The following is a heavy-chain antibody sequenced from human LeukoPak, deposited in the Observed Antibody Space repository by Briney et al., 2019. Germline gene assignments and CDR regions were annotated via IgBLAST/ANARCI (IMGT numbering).Heavy chain of an antibody. CDR1: GFTFSSYA. CDR3: ARYGGNRPLYYYYYGMDV. D-gene: IGHD4-23*01. V-gene: IGHV3-30*04. Sequence: PGGSLRLSCAASGFTFSSYAMHWVRQAPGKGLEWVAVISYDGSNKYYADSVKGRFTISRDNSKNTLYLRMNSLRAEDTAVYYCARYGGNRPLYYYYYGMDVWGQGTTVTVSS. J-gene: IGHJ6*02. CDR2: ISYDGSNK.